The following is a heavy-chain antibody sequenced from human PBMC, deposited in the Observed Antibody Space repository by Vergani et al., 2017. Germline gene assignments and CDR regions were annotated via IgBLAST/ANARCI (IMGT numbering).Heavy chain of an antibody. Sequence: QVQVVQSGAEVKKSGASVKVSCKTSGYTFSNYYMHWVRQAPGQGLEWMGIINPSGGHTNYAQKFQGRVTMTRDTSTSTVYMELSSLGSEDTAIYCCARGESGILTGYRYWGQGTLVTVSA. CDR2: INPSGGHT. CDR3: ARGESGILTGYRY. V-gene: IGHV1-46*03. CDR1: GYTFSNYY. J-gene: IGHJ4*02. D-gene: IGHD3-9*01.